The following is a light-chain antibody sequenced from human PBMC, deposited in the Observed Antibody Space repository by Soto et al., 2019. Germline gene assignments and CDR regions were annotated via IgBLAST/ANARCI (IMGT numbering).Light chain of an antibody. Sequence: ERVMTQSPATLSVSPGERATLSCRASQSVSSNLAWYQQKPGQAPRLFIYGASTRATAIPPRFSGSGSGTEFTLTISSLQSEDFAVYYCQQYDNWPITFCQGTRLEIK. V-gene: IGKV3-15*01. CDR1: QSVSSN. CDR2: GAS. J-gene: IGKJ5*01. CDR3: QQYDNWPIT.